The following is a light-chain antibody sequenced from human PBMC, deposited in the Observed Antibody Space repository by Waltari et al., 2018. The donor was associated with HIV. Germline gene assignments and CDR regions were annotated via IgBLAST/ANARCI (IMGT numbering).Light chain of an antibody. Sequence: DTVLTQSPGTLSLSPGERATLYCRASPSVSANYLAWYQQKPGQAPRLLIYGASDRAAGIPERFSGSGSGTDFALTISKLEPEDFSVYYCHQYGDSPAFGQGTKVEIK. CDR3: HQYGDSPA. CDR1: PSVSANY. CDR2: GAS. J-gene: IGKJ1*01. V-gene: IGKV3-20*01.